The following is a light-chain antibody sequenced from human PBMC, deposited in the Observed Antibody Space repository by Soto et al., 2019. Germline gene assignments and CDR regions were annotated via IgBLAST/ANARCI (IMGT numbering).Light chain of an antibody. CDR2: DNN. CDR1: DSNIGNNY. J-gene: IGLJ2*01. Sequence: QSVLTQPPSVSAAPGQRVTISCSGSDSNIGNNYVSWYQQVPGAAPKLLVFDNNRRLSGTPDRFSGSKSGTSASLGITGLQTADEAHYYCATWDTSLTAVVFGGGTKSPS. V-gene: IGLV1-51*01. CDR3: ATWDTSLTAVV.